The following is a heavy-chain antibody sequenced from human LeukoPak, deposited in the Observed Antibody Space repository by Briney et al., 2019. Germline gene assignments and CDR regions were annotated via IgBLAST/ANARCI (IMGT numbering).Heavy chain of an antibody. D-gene: IGHD2-15*01. CDR2: IWYDGSIQ. CDR3: ARAGYCSGGSCYGSDY. J-gene: IGHJ4*02. V-gene: IGHV3-33*01. Sequence: GGSLRLSCAASGFTFSRDGMHSVRQAPGKGLEWVAAIWYDGSIQYYADSVKGRFTISRDNSKNTLYLQMDSVCAQNKAVYYCARAGYCSGGSCYGSDYWGQGALVTVSS. CDR1: GFTFSRDG.